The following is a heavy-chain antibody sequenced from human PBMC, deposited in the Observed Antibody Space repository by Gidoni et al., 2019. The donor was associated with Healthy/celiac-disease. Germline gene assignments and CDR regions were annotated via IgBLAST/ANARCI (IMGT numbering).Heavy chain of an antibody. CDR3: AKVSCQSRGSTSCYTLAFDY. V-gene: IGHV3-23*01. Sequence: GGSLRLSCPASGFPFSSYAMSWVRQAPGKGLEWVSAISGSGGSTYYADSVKGRFTISRYNSKNTLDLQMNSLRAEDTAVYYCAKVSCQSRGSTSCYTLAFDYWGQGTLVTVSS. D-gene: IGHD2-2*02. CDR1: GFPFSSYA. CDR2: ISGSGGST. J-gene: IGHJ4*02.